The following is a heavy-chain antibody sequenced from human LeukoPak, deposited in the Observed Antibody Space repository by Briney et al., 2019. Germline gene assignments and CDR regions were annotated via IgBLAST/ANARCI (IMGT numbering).Heavy chain of an antibody. J-gene: IGHJ6*02. V-gene: IGHV3-48*01. CDR3: ARDPRGDIVVVPAAIIYYGMDV. CDR2: ISSASGTT. Sequence: PGGSLRLSCAASGFSLRNYGMNWVRQAPGKGLEWVSYISSASGTTIYADSVKGRFTISRDNAKNSLYLQMNSLRAEDTAVYYCARDPRGDIVVVPAAIIYYGMDVWGQGTTVTVSS. D-gene: IGHD2-2*01. CDR1: GFSLRNYG.